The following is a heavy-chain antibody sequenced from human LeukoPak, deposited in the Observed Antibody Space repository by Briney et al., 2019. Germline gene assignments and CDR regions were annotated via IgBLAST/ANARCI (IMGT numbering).Heavy chain of an antibody. V-gene: IGHV3-48*03. CDR2: ISSSPINI. CDR1: GFTFSEYG. CDR3: ARGSADDADKWLDP. J-gene: IGHJ5*02. D-gene: IGHD1-1*01. Sequence: GGSLRLSFAASGFTFSEYGMNWVRQAPGKGLEWVSYISSSPINIYYADSVRGRFTISRDNAKNSVFLQMNSLRAEDTAVYYCARGSADDADKWLDPWGQGALVTVSS.